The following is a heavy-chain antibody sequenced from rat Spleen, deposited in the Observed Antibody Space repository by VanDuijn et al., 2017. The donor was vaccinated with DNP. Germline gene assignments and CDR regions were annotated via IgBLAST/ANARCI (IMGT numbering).Heavy chain of an antibody. Sequence: EVQLVESGGDLVQPGRSLKLSCAASGFTFSDYNMAWVRQAPTKGLEWVATILYDGSRTYYRDSVKGRFTISRDNAKSSLYLHMDSLRSEDTATYYCTTLNSGTYDSWGQGVMVTVSS. CDR2: ILYDGSRT. V-gene: IGHV5S10*01. CDR1: GFTFSDYN. D-gene: IGHD1-3*01. CDR3: TTLNSGTYDS. J-gene: IGHJ2*01.